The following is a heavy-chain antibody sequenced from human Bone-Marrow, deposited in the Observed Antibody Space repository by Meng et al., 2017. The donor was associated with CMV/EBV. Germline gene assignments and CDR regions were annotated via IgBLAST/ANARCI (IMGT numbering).Heavy chain of an antibody. J-gene: IGHJ5*01. Sequence: FTFSSYSMNWVRKAPGKGLEWVSSISSSSSYIYYADSVKGRFTISRDNSKNTLYLEMNSLRVEDTAVYYCAREGAVVVIYQDCFDSWGQGTLVTVSS. CDR2: ISSSSSYI. CDR3: AREGAVVVIYQDCFDS. D-gene: IGHD2-15*01. V-gene: IGHV3-21*04. CDR1: FTFSSYS.